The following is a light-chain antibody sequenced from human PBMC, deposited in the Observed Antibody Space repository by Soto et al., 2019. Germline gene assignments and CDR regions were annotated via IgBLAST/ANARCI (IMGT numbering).Light chain of an antibody. J-gene: IGKJ3*01. Sequence: DIQMTQSPSSLSASVGDRVTITCRASQSISSYLNWYQQKPGKAPKLLIYAASSLQSGVPSRFSGSGSGTDFTLTISSLQPEDFATYYCQQNYSTPRETFGPGTKVDIK. CDR2: AAS. V-gene: IGKV1-39*01. CDR3: QQNYSTPRET. CDR1: QSISSY.